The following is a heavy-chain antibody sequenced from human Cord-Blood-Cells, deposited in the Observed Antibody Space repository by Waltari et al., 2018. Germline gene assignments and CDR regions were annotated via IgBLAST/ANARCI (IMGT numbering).Heavy chain of an antibody. CDR2: ISGSGGST. CDR3: ANNYYDSSGYYSYYYYYYGMDV. J-gene: IGHJ6*02. CDR1: GFTFSSYA. Sequence: EVQRLESGGGLVQPGGSLRLSCAASGFTFSSYAMSWVRQAPGTGLEWVSAISGSGGSTYYADSVKGRFTISRDNSKNTLYLQMNSLRAEDTAVYYCANNYYDSSGYYSYYYYYYGMDVWGQGTTVTVSS. V-gene: IGHV3-23*01. D-gene: IGHD3-22*01.